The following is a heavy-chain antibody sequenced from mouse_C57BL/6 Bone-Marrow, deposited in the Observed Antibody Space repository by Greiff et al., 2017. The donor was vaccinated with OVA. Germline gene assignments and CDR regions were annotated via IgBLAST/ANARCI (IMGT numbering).Heavy chain of an antibody. D-gene: IGHD1-1*01. V-gene: IGHV1-50*01. J-gene: IGHJ2*01. Sequence: QVQLQQPGAELVKPGASVKLSCKASGYTFTSYWMQWVKQRPGQGLEWIGEIDPSDSYTNYNQKFKGKATLTVDTSSSTAYMQLSSLTSEDSAVCYGARRVTTVVEEGWGQGTTLTVSS. CDR2: IDPSDSYT. CDR3: ARRVTTVVEEG. CDR1: GYTFTSYW.